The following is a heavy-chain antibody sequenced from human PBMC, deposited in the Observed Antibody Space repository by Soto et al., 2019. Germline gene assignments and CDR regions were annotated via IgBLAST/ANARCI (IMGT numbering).Heavy chain of an antibody. J-gene: IGHJ6*02. CDR1: GFTFSSYA. CDR3: ARDYVIAAAGYYYGMDV. D-gene: IGHD6-13*01. Sequence: QVQLVESGGGVVQPGRSLRLSCAASGFTFSSYAMHWVRQAPGKGLEWVAVISYDGSNKYYADSVKGRFTISRDNSKNTLYLQMNSLRAEDTAVYYCARDYVIAAAGYYYGMDVWGQGTTVTVSS. V-gene: IGHV3-30-3*01. CDR2: ISYDGSNK.